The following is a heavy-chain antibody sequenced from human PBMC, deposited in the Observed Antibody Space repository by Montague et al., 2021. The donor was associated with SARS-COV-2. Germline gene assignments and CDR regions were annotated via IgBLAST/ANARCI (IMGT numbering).Heavy chain of an antibody. CDR2: IGGSGDKT. V-gene: IGHV3-23*01. CDR3: VKGYSGNYWVYFDS. CDR1: GFTFQTYA. D-gene: IGHD1-26*01. J-gene: IGHJ4*02. Sequence: SLRLSCAASGFTFQTYAMNWVRQAPGKGLGWVAVIGGSGDKTHYAASVKGRFTISRDDSESTLYLQMNSLRADDTAVYYCVKGYSGNYWVYFDSWGQGTLVTVSS.